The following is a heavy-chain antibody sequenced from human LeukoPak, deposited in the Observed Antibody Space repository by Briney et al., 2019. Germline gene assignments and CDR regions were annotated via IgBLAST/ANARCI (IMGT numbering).Heavy chain of an antibody. CDR3: ARDTTDYYDSSGYYLAYYYYYGMDV. J-gene: IGHJ6*02. V-gene: IGHV1-46*01. CDR1: GYTFTSYY. CDR2: INPSGGST. D-gene: IGHD3-22*01. Sequence: ASVKVSCKASGYTFTSYYTHWVRQAPGQGLEWMGIINPSGGSTSYAQKFQGRVTMTRDTSTSTVYMELSSLRSEDTAVYYCARDTTDYYDSSGYYLAYYYYYGMDVWGQGTTVTVSS.